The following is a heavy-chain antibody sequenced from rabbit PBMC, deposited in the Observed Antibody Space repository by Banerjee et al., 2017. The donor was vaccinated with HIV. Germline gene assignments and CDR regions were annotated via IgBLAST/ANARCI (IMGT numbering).Heavy chain of an antibody. CDR1: GFSFSNKYV. V-gene: IGHV1S45*01. CDR2: IGTGSGST. Sequence: QEQLVESGGDLVKPEGSLTLTCTASGFSFSNKYVMCWVRQAPGKGLEWIGCIGTGSGSTYYASWAKGRFTISKTSSTTVTLQMTSLTAADTATYFCARDAGYAGSNLWGQGTLVTVS. J-gene: IGHJ4*01. CDR3: ARDAGYAGSNL. D-gene: IGHD4-2*01.